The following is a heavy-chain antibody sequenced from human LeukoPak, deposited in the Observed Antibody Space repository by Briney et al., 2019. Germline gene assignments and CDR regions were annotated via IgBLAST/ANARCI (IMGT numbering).Heavy chain of an antibody. Sequence: SETLSLTCTVSGGSISSSSYYWGWIRQPPGKGLEWIGSIYYSGSTYYNPSLKSRVTISVDTSKNQFSLKLSSVTAADTAVYYCARRVGWFGESPFDYWGQGTLLSVSS. CDR1: GGSISSSSYY. CDR3: ARRVGWFGESPFDY. CDR2: IYYSGST. J-gene: IGHJ4*02. V-gene: IGHV4-39*01. D-gene: IGHD3-10*01.